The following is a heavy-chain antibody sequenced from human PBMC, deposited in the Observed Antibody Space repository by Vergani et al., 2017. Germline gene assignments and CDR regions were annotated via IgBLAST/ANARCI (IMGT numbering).Heavy chain of an antibody. CDR2: IIPIFGTA. Sequence: QVQLVQSGAEVKKPGSSVKVSCKASGGTFSSYAISWVRQAPGQGLEWMGRIIPIFGTANYAQKFQGRVTITADESTSTAYMELSSLRSEDTAVYYCARDPRPYCSSTSGYRDYYYGMDVWGQGTTVTVSS. CDR1: GGTFSSYA. D-gene: IGHD2-2*02. CDR3: ARDPRPYCSSTSGYRDYYYGMDV. J-gene: IGHJ6*02. V-gene: IGHV1-69*18.